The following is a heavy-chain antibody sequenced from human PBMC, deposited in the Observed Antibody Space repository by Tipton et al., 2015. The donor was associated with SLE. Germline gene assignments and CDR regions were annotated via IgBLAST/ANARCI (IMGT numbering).Heavy chain of an antibody. Sequence: TLSLTCTVSGGSIRSYYWSWIRQPAGKGLEWIGRIYTSGSTNYNPSLKSRATISVDTSKNQFSLKLSSVTAADTAVYYCARDYGSGSQGAFDIWGQGTMVTVSS. D-gene: IGHD3-10*01. J-gene: IGHJ3*02. CDR3: ARDYGSGSQGAFDI. CDR1: GGSIRSYY. CDR2: IYTSGST. V-gene: IGHV4-4*07.